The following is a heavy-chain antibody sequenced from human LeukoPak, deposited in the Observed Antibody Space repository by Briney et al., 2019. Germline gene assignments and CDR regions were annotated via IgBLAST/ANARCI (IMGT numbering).Heavy chain of an antibody. CDR2: TRNKANSYTT. V-gene: IGHV3-72*01. Sequence: PGGSLRLSRAASGFTFSDHYMDWVRQAPGQGLEWVGRTRNKANSYTTEYAASVKGRFTISRDDSKNSLYLQMNSLKTEDTAVYYCATRSGSYGPGFDYWGQGTLVTVSS. J-gene: IGHJ4*02. CDR3: ATRSGSYGPGFDY. D-gene: IGHD1-26*01. CDR1: GFTFSDHY.